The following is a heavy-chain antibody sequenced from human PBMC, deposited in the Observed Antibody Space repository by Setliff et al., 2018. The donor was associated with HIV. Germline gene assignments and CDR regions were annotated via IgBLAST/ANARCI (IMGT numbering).Heavy chain of an antibody. J-gene: IGHJ6*02. D-gene: IGHD2-2*01. CDR1: GFTFSTYS. CDR2: ISSTSTTI. Sequence: GESLKISCAASGFTFSTYSMNWVRQAPGKGLEWVSYISSTSTTIYYADSVKGRFTISRDNAKNSLYLQMNSQRAEDTAVYYCAREDQLLSGHYYYNGMDVWGQGTTVTVSS. CDR3: AREDQLLSGHYYYNGMDV. V-gene: IGHV3-48*01.